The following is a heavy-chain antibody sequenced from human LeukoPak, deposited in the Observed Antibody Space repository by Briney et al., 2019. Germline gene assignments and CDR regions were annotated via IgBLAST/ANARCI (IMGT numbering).Heavy chain of an antibody. Sequence: PGRSLRLSCAASGFTFSSYGMHWVRQAPGKGLEWVAVIWYDGSNKYYADSVKGRFTISRDNSKNTLYLQMNSLRAEDTAVYYCARVSEEYYYYGMDVWGQGTTVTVSS. CDR3: ARVSEEYYYYGMDV. D-gene: IGHD3-16*02. J-gene: IGHJ6*02. CDR2: IWYDGSNK. CDR1: GFTFSSYG. V-gene: IGHV3-33*01.